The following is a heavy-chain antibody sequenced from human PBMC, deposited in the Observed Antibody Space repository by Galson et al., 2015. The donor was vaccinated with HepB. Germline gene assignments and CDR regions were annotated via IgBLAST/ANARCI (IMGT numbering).Heavy chain of an antibody. CDR1: GFTFSSYA. CDR2: ISGSGGST. Sequence: SLRLSCAASGFTFSSYAMSWVRQAPGKGLEWVSAISGSGGSTYYADSVKGRFTISRDNSKNTLYLQMNNLRAEDTAVYYCAKKPLFGVVSPLDYWGQGTLVTVSS. CDR3: AKKPLFGVVSPLDY. J-gene: IGHJ4*02. D-gene: IGHD3-3*01. V-gene: IGHV3-23*01.